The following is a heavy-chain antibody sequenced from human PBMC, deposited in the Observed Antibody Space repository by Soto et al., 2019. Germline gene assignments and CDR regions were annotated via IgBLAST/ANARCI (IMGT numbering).Heavy chain of an antibody. Sequence: QVQLQESGPGLVKPSETLSLTCTVSGGSISSYYWSWIRQPPGKGLEWIGDIYYSGSTNYNPSLKSRVTISVDTSKNQFSLKLSSVTAADTAVYYCARSGYCSGGSCRPRGGKYMDVWGKGTTVTVSS. V-gene: IGHV4-59*01. CDR3: ARSGYCSGGSCRPRGGKYMDV. D-gene: IGHD2-15*01. J-gene: IGHJ6*03. CDR2: IYYSGST. CDR1: GGSISSYY.